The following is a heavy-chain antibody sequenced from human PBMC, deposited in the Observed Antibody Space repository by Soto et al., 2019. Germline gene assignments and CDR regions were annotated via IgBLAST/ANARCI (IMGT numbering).Heavy chain of an antibody. CDR1: GCSISSYY. V-gene: IGHV4-4*07. D-gene: IGHD1-26*01. J-gene: IGHJ2*01. CDR2: IYTSGST. CDR3: ARAPTLLVGATSDWYFDL. Sequence: QVQLQESGPGLVKPSETLSLTCTVSGCSISSYYWSWIRQPAGKGLEWIGRIYTSGSTNYNPSLKSRVTMSVDTSKNQCSLKLSSVTAADTAVYYCARAPTLLVGATSDWYFDLWGRGTLVTVSS.